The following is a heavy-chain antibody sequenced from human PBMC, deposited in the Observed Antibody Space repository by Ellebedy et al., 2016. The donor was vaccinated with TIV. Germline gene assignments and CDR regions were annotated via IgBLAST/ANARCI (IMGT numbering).Heavy chain of an antibody. V-gene: IGHV3-30-3*01. CDR1: RSTFSDHA. CDR2: ISYHGINK. D-gene: IGHD5-18*01. Sequence: GESLKISXAASRSTFSDHAMHWVRQAPGKGLEWVAFISYHGINKHYADSVRGRFSVSRDDSKNTLHLQMNSLRPDDTAVYYCARQFTAYSYGFDLWGQGTLVTVSS. CDR3: ARQFTAYSYGFDL. J-gene: IGHJ3*01.